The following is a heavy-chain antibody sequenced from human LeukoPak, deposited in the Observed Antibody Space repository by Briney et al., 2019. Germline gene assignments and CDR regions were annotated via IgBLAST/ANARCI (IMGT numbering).Heavy chain of an antibody. CDR1: GYTFTSYG. CDR2: ISPYNGNT. V-gene: IGHV1-18*01. D-gene: IGHD3-16*02. CDR3: ARDQYDYVWGSYRPYFDY. Sequence: GGSVKVSCKASGYTFTSYGISWVRQAPGQGLEWMGSISPYNGNTNYAQKLQGRVTMTTDTSTSTAYMELRSLRSDDTAVYYCARDQYDYVWGSYRPYFDYWGQGTLVTVSS. J-gene: IGHJ4*02.